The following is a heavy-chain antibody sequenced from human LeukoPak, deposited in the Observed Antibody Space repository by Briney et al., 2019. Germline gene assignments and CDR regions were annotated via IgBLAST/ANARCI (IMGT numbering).Heavy chain of an antibody. CDR3: ARGSSSSGYAFDY. J-gene: IGHJ4*02. Sequence: ASVKVSCKASGYTFTGYYMHWVRQAPGQGLEWMGWINPNSGGTNYAKKFQGRVTMTRDTSISTAYMELSRLRSDDTAVYYCARGSSSSGYAFDYWGQGTLVTVSS. CDR1: GYTFTGYY. D-gene: IGHD3-22*01. CDR2: INPNSGGT. V-gene: IGHV1-2*02.